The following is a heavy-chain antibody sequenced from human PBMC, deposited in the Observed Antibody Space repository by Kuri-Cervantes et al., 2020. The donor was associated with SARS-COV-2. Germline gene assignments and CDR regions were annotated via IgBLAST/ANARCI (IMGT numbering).Heavy chain of an antibody. CDR2: IYYSGST. CDR1: GGSISGQY. CDR3: ARDLPGLYYAMDV. Sequence: SETLSLTCTVSGGSISGQYCNWIRQSARKGLEWIGRIYYSGSTNYNPSLKSRFTMSVETSKNEFSLRLSSVTAADTAVYYCARDLPGLYYAMDVWGQGTTVTVSS. D-gene: IGHD2-2*01. J-gene: IGHJ6*02. V-gene: IGHV4-4*07.